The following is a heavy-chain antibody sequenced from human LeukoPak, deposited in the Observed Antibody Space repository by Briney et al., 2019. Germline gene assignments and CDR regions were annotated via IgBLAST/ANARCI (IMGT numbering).Heavy chain of an antibody. J-gene: IGHJ3*01. CDR2: IIPILGIA. CDR1: GGTFSSYA. CDR3: ATVRTVVVAATAVAAFDV. Sequence: SVKVSCKASGGTFSSYAISWVRQAPGQGLEWMGRIIPILGIANYAQKFQGRVTITADKSTSTAYLELSSLRSEDTAVYYCATVRTVVVAATAVAAFDVWGQGTMVAVAS. D-gene: IGHD2-15*01. V-gene: IGHV1-69*04.